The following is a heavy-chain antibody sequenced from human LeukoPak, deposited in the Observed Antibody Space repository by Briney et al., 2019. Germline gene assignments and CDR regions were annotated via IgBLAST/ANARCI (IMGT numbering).Heavy chain of an antibody. V-gene: IGHV3-11*01. CDR3: ARDHCSNGVCSFFY. D-gene: IGHD2-8*01. Sequence: GGSLRLSCAASGFTFSDYYMSWIRQAPGKGLEWVSYISSSGSTIYYADSVKRRFTISRDNAKNSLYLQMNSLRAEDTAVYYCARDHCSNGVCSFFYWGQGTLVTVSS. CDR2: ISSSGSTI. J-gene: IGHJ4*02. CDR1: GFTFSDYY.